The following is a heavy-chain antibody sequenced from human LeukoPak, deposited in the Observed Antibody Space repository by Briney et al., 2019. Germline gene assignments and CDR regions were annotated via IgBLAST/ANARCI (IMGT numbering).Heavy chain of an antibody. CDR2: ISSSGSTI. J-gene: IGHJ3*02. Sequence: GGSLRLSCAASGFTFSSYEMNWVRQAPGKGLEWVSYISSSGSTIYYADSVKGRFTISRDNAKNSLYLQMNSLRAEDTAVYYCARSGIVGAISAFDIWGQGTMVTVSS. D-gene: IGHD1-26*01. CDR3: ARSGIVGAISAFDI. CDR1: GFTFSSYE. V-gene: IGHV3-48*03.